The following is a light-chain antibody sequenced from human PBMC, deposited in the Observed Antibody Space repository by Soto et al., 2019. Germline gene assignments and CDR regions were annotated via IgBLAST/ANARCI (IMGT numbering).Light chain of an antibody. CDR1: QSVSSY. V-gene: IGKV3-11*01. CDR3: QQRSNWIT. CDR2: DAS. J-gene: IGKJ5*01. Sequence: EIVLTQSPATLSLSPGERATLSCRASQSVSSYLAWYQQKPGQAPRLLIYDASSRATGIPAMFSGSGSGTDFTLTISILEPEDFAVYYCQQRSNWITFGQGTRLEIK.